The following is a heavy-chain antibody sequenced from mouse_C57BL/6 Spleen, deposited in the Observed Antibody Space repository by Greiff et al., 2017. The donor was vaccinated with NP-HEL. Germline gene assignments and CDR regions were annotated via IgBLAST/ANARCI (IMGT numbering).Heavy chain of an antibody. CDR1: GFTFSSYA. V-gene: IGHV5-4*01. J-gene: IGHJ3*01. D-gene: IGHD2-2*01. CDR3: AREYGYLAY. Sequence: EVQRVESGGGLVKPGGSLKLSCAASGFTFSSYAMSWVRQTPEKRLEWVATISDGGSYTYYPDNVKGRFTISRDNAKNNLYLQMSHLKSEDTAMYYCAREYGYLAYWGQGTRVTVSA. CDR2: ISDGGSYT.